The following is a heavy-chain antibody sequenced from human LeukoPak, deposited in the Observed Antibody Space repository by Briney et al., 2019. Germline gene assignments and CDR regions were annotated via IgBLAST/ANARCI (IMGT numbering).Heavy chain of an antibody. J-gene: IGHJ5*02. V-gene: IGHV1-69*01. Sequence: ASVKVSCXASGGTFSSYAISWVRQARGQGLEWMGGIIPIFGTANYAQKFQGRVTITADESTSTAYMELSSLRSEDTAVYYCARADSTSNWFDPWGQGTLVTVSS. CDR1: GGTFSSYA. CDR2: IIPIFGTA. CDR3: ARADSTSNWFDP. D-gene: IGHD5/OR15-5a*01.